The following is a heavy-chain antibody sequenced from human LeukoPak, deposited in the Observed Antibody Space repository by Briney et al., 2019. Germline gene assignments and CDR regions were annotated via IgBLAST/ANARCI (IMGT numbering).Heavy chain of an antibody. Sequence: GGSLLLSCAASGFTFSNYWMSWVRPAPGKGLEWVAHINQDGSEEHYMDSVKARFIISRDNAKNSLSLQMDSLRAEDTAVYYCVRDGGVSGYDLLDYWGQGTLVTVSS. CDR3: VRDGGVSGYDLLDY. V-gene: IGHV3-7*01. J-gene: IGHJ4*02. CDR1: GFTFSNYW. D-gene: IGHD5-12*01. CDR2: INQDGSEE.